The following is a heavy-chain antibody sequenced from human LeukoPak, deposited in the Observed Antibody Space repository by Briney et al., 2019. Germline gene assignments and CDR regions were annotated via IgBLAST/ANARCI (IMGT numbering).Heavy chain of an antibody. CDR3: AKGSGRGSSSVLDY. CDR2: INSDGSST. Sequence: GGSLRLSCAASGFTFSSYWMHWVRQAPGKGLLWVSRINSDGSSTSYADSVKGRFTISRDNAKNTLYLQMNSLRAEDTALYYCAKGSGRGSSSVLDYWGQGTLVTVSS. V-gene: IGHV3-74*01. D-gene: IGHD5-18*01. CDR1: GFTFSSYW. J-gene: IGHJ4*01.